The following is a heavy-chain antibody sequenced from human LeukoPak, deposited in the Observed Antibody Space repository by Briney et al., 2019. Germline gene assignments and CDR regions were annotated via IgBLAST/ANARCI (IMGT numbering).Heavy chain of an antibody. CDR2: INPNSGGT. CDR3: ARDRLVVVPAAIRGYYMDV. CDR1: AYTFTFYY. V-gene: IGHV1-2*02. J-gene: IGHJ6*03. Sequence: AGVTVSFTSAAYTFTFYYMDWVWQGPGQGQGWVGGINPNSGGTNYAQKFQGRVTMTRDTSISTAYMELSRLRSDDTAVYYCARDRLVVVPAAIRGYYMDVWGKGTTVTVSS. D-gene: IGHD2-2*02.